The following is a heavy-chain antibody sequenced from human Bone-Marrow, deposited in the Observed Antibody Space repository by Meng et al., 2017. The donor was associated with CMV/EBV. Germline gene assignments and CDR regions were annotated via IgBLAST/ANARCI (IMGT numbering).Heavy chain of an antibody. CDR1: GYTFTGYY. CDR2: INPNSGGT. D-gene: IGHD1-7*01. J-gene: IGHJ5*02. CDR3: ARVARYNWNYDWFDP. Sequence: ASLMVSCKASGYTFTGYYMHWVRQAPGQGLEWMGWINPNSGGTNYAQKFQGRVTMTRDTSISTAYMELSRLRSEDTAVYYCARVARYNWNYDWFDPWGQGTLVTVSS. V-gene: IGHV1-2*02.